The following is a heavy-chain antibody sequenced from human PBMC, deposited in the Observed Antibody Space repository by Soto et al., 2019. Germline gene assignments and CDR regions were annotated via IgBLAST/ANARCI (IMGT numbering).Heavy chain of an antibody. V-gene: IGHV1-18*01. Sequence: ASVKVSCKASGYIFTSYGISWVRQAPGQGLEWMGWISAYNGNTKYAQNLQGRVTLTTDTSTYTAYMELRSLQSDDTAVYYCARDFGSDLSALGAVFDSWGQGALVTVPS. D-gene: IGHD3-3*01. J-gene: IGHJ4*02. CDR1: GYIFTSYG. CDR3: ARDFGSDLSALGAVFDS. CDR2: ISAYNGNT.